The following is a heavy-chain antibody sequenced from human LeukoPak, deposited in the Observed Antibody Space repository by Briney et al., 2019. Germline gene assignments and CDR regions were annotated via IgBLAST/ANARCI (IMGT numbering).Heavy chain of an antibody. CDR2: IKQDGSQK. CDR3: ARTNIYGYDH. V-gene: IGHV3-7*03. Sequence: GGSLRLSCAASGFTFSTYWMSWVRQAPGKGLEWLANIKQDGSQKYYVDSVKDRFTISRDNSKNSLYLQMNGLRAEDTAVYYCARTNIYGYDHWGQGTLVTVSS. D-gene: IGHD5-18*01. CDR1: GFTFSTYW. J-gene: IGHJ5*02.